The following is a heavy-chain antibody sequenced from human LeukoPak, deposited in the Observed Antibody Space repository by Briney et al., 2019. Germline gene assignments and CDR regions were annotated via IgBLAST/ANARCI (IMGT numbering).Heavy chain of an antibody. CDR2: IKQDGSET. Sequence: GGSLRLSCAASRFTLSNYWMSWVRQAPGKGLEWVANIKQDGSETYYVDSVKGRFTISRDNAKNSLSLQINSLRGEDTGVYYCARQRGSGCLDYWGQGTLVTVSS. V-gene: IGHV3-7*01. CDR1: RFTLSNYW. D-gene: IGHD6-19*01. CDR3: ARQRGSGCLDY. J-gene: IGHJ4*02.